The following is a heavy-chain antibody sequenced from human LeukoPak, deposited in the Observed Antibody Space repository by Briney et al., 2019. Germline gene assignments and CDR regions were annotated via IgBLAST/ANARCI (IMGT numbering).Heavy chain of an antibody. J-gene: IGHJ6*02. CDR1: GGTFSSYA. CDR2: ISAYNGNT. CDR3: ASGRRLELSSSYYYGMDV. V-gene: IGHV1-18*01. Sequence: ASVKVSCKASGGTFSSYAISWVRQAPGQGLEWMGWISAYNGNTNYAQKLQGRVTMTTDTSTSTAYMELRSLRSDDTAVYYCASGRRLELSSSYYYGMDVWGQGTTVTVSS. D-gene: IGHD1-26*01.